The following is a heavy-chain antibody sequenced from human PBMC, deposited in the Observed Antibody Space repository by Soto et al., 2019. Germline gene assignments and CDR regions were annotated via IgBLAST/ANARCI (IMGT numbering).Heavy chain of an antibody. J-gene: IGHJ4*02. CDR3: TSRPSGMTYHAVFDF. Sequence: SLRLSCAASGLTLSGHWMTWVRQTPGEGLQWVAAIKPDGSETFYVDSVKGRFTISRDNARNSLFLQMDSLRAEDTAVYYCTSRPSGMTYHAVFDFWGQGTLVTVSS. D-gene: IGHD2-21*02. V-gene: IGHV3-7*03. CDR2: IKPDGSET. CDR1: GLTLSGHW.